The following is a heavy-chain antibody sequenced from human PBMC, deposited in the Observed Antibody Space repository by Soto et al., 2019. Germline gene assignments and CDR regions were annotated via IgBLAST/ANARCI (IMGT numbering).Heavy chain of an antibody. CDR3: AKVPGILRFLEWLTFDY. CDR2: ISGRGGST. Sequence: GGSLRLSCAASGFTFSSYAMSWVRQAPGKGLEWVSAISGRGGSTYYADSLKGRFTISRDNSKNTLYLQMNSLRAEDTAVYYCAKVPGILRFLEWLTFDYWGQGTLVTVSS. D-gene: IGHD3-3*01. J-gene: IGHJ4*02. V-gene: IGHV3-23*01. CDR1: GFTFSSYA.